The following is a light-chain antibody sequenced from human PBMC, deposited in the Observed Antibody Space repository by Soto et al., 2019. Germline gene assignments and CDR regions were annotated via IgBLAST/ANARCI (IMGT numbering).Light chain of an antibody. CDR1: QGISNH. CDR2: VAS. CDR3: QKYNSAPWT. V-gene: IGKV1-27*01. J-gene: IGKJ1*01. Sequence: DIQMTQSPSSLSASVGDRVTITCRASQGISNHLAWYQQQPGKVPKLLIYVASTIQSGVPSRFSGSGSGTDFTLTISSLQPEDVAIYYCQKYNSAPWTFGEGTKVEIK.